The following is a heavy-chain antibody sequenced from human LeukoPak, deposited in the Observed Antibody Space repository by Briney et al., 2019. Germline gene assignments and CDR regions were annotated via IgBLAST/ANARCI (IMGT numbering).Heavy chain of an antibody. D-gene: IGHD3-22*01. Sequence: GASVKVSCKASGYTFTSYGITWVRQAPGQGLEWMGWISAYNGDTNYAQKLQGRVTMTTDTSTSTAYMELRSLRSVDTAVYYCASLKNYYDSSGNLVTDAFDIWGQGTMVTVSS. CDR2: ISAYNGDT. CDR3: ASLKNYYDSSGNLVTDAFDI. V-gene: IGHV1-18*01. J-gene: IGHJ3*02. CDR1: GYTFTSYG.